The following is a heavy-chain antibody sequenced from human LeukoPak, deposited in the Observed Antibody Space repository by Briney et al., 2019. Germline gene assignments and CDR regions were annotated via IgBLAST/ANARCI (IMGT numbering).Heavy chain of an antibody. V-gene: IGHV3-33*01. Sequence: PGGSLRLSCVASGFSFSTYGIHWVRQAPGKGLEWVAVIWYDGSNKFYADSVKGRFTISRDNSKNTLYLQMNSLRAEDTALYFCARASGPFDYWGQGTLVTVSS. CDR2: IWYDGSNK. CDR3: ARASGPFDY. J-gene: IGHJ4*02. CDR1: GFSFSTYG.